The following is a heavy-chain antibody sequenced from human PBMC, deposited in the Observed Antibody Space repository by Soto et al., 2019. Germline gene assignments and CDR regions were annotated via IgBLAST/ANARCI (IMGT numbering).Heavy chain of an antibody. D-gene: IGHD2-15*01. V-gene: IGHV4-31*03. CDR3: ASRTGYCSGSSCGSFQH. CDR2: IYYSGNT. Sequence: PSETLSLTCTVSGDSITSGCYYWSWIRQRPGKGLEWIVFIYYSGNTYYNPSLKSRLSISVDTSKDQFSVKLSSVTAADTATYYCASRTGYCSGSSCGSFQHWGQGILVTVSS. J-gene: IGHJ1*01. CDR1: GDSITSGCYY.